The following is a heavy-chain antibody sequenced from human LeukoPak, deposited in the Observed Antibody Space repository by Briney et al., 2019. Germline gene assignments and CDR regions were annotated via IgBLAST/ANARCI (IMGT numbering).Heavy chain of an antibody. CDR3: ARVGDTAMTLDY. J-gene: IGHJ4*02. CDR1: GYTLTELS. V-gene: IGHV1-24*01. Sequence: ASVKVSCKVSGYTLTELSMHWVRQAPGKGLEWMGGFDPEDGETIYAQKFQGRVTMTRDTSISTAYMELSRLRSDDTAVYYCARVGDTAMTLDYWGQGTLVTVSS. CDR2: FDPEDGET. D-gene: IGHD5-18*01.